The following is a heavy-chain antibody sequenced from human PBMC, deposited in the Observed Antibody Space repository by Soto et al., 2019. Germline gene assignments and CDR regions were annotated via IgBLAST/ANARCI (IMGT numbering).Heavy chain of an antibody. CDR1: GYSISSGYY. CDR2: INHSGVT. J-gene: IGHJ5*02. Sequence: SETLSLTCAVSGYSISSGYYWGWILQPPGKGLEWIGSINHSGVTYYNPSLKSRVTISVDTSKNQFSLKLSSVTAADTAVYYCARTYYDSSGYRTRGWFDPWGQGTLATVSS. D-gene: IGHD3-22*01. V-gene: IGHV4-38-2*01. CDR3: ARTYYDSSGYRTRGWFDP.